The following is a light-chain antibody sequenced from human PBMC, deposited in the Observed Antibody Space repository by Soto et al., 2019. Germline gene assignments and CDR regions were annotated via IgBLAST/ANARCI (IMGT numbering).Light chain of an antibody. Sequence: DIQMTQSPPTLSASVGDRVTITCRAGQSIRHYLAWYQQMPGKAPKLLIYGASTLQSGVPSRFSGSGSGTEFTLTISSLQPDDVGTYFCQQHNSYSQTFGQGTKV. CDR1: QSIRHY. V-gene: IGKV1-5*01. CDR3: QQHNSYSQT. CDR2: GAS. J-gene: IGKJ1*01.